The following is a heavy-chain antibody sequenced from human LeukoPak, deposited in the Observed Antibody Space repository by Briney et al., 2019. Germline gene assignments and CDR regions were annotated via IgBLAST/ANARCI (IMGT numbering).Heavy chain of an antibody. V-gene: IGHV3-48*02. J-gene: IGHJ4*02. CDR1: GLTVSSYS. D-gene: IGHD2-15*01. CDR2: ISSSSSTI. CDR3: ARARASGRSGFDY. Sequence: GGSLRLSCVASGLTVSSYSMNWVRQAPGKGLEWVSYISSSSSTIYYADSVKGRFTISRDNAKNSLDLQMNSLRDEDAAVYYCARARASGRSGFDYWGQGTLVTVSS.